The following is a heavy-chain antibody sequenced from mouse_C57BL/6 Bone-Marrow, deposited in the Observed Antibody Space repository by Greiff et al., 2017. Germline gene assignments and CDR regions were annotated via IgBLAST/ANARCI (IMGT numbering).Heavy chain of an antibody. CDR1: GYSITSGYY. Sequence: EVKVEESGPGLVKPSQSLSLSCSVTGYSITSGYYWNWIRQFPGNKLEWMGYITYDGSTNYNPSLKNRISLTRDPSKNPFFLKLNSVTTEDTATYYCARDRPCCGSSWGFAYWGQGTLVTVSA. V-gene: IGHV3-6*01. J-gene: IGHJ3*01. D-gene: IGHD1-1*01. CDR2: ITYDGST. CDR3: ARDRPCCGSSWGFAY.